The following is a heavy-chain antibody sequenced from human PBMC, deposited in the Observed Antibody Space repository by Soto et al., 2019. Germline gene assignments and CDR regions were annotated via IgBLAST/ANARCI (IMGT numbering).Heavy chain of an antibody. J-gene: IGHJ4*02. Sequence: PGGSLRLSCVGSGFTLGTYSLHWVRQAPGKGLEWVSYISSSGVTIYYADSVKGRFTISRDNDKKSLYLEMNSLRVEDTAVYYCARAPLHSYGWYNVGYVFDLWGQGTRVTVSS. CDR3: ARAPLHSYGWYNVGYVFDL. CDR1: GFTLGTYS. D-gene: IGHD6-19*01. V-gene: IGHV3-48*01. CDR2: ISSSGVTI.